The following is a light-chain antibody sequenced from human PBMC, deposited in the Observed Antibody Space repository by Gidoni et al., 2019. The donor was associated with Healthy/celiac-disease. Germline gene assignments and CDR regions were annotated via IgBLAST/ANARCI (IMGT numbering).Light chain of an antibody. V-gene: IGKV1-33*01. CDR2: DAS. J-gene: IGKJ4*01. CDR1: QDISNY. CDR3: QQYDNPTLT. Sequence: DIQMTQSPSSLSASVGDRVTISCQASQDISNYLNWYQQKPGKAPKRLIYDASNLETGGPSRFSGSGSGTDFTFTISSLQPEDIATYYCQQYDNPTLTFGGGTKVEIK.